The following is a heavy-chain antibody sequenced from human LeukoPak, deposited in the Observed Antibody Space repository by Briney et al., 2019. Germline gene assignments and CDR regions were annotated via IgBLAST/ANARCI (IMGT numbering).Heavy chain of an antibody. D-gene: IGHD6-19*01. V-gene: IGHV3-23*01. J-gene: IGHJ4*02. CDR2: ISGGDGST. CDR1: GFPFSSYA. Sequence: GGSLRLSCAASGFPFSSYAMSWVRQAPGKGLEWVSAISGGDGSTYYADSVKGRFTISRDNSKNTLYLQMNSLRAEDAAVYYCARDPTVAGYFDYWGQGTLVTVSS. CDR3: ARDPTVAGYFDY.